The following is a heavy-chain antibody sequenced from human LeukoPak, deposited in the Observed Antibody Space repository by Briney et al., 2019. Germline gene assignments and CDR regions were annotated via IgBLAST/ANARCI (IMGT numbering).Heavy chain of an antibody. CDR1: GGSFSGYY. Sequence: PSETLSLTRAVYGGSFSGYYWSWIRQPPGEGLEWIGESDHSGSTNYHPSRKSRVTISVDKSKIQFSLKLSSVTAADTAVYYCAREGQTFYGDGMDVWGKGTTVTISS. D-gene: IGHD4-17*01. CDR2: SDHSGST. V-gene: IGHV4-34*01. CDR3: AREGQTFYGDGMDV. J-gene: IGHJ6*04.